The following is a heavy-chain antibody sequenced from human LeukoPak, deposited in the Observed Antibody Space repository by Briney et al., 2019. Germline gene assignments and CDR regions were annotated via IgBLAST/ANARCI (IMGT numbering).Heavy chain of an antibody. V-gene: IGHV4-30-4*01. CDR1: GGSISSGDYY. CDR3: AREWVGYCSSTSCEILDY. J-gene: IGHJ4*02. D-gene: IGHD2-2*01. CDR2: IYYSGST. Sequence: PSQTLSLTCTVSGGSISSGDYYWSWIRQPPGKGLEWIGYIYYSGSTYYNPSLKSRVTISVDTSKNQFSLKLSSVTAADTAVYYCAREWVGYCSSTSCEILDYWGQGTLVTVSS.